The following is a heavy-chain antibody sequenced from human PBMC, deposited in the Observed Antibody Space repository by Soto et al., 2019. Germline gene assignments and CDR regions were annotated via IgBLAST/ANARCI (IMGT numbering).Heavy chain of an antibody. CDR3: ARDGHLLWFGELNYFDY. CDR1: GYTFTSYG. Sequence: QVQLVQSGAEVKKPGASVKVSCKASGYTFTSYGISWVRQAPGQGLEWMGWISAYSGNTNYAQKLQGRVTMTTDTSTSTAYMELRSLRSDDTAVYYCARDGHLLWFGELNYFDYWGQGTLVTVSS. J-gene: IGHJ4*02. CDR2: ISAYSGNT. D-gene: IGHD3-10*01. V-gene: IGHV1-18*01.